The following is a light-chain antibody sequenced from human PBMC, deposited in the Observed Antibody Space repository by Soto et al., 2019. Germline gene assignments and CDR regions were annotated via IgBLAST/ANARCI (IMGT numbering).Light chain of an antibody. CDR3: QKYGGSSIT. CDR1: QGIRND. CDR2: AAS. V-gene: IGKV1-6*01. Sequence: AIQMLKSQSSLSASVGERLTITCRASQGIRNDLGWYQQKPGKAPKLLIYAASSLQSGVPSRFSGSGSGTDSTLTISSLQPEEFAVYYCQKYGGSSITVGQGTRLEIK. J-gene: IGKJ5*01.